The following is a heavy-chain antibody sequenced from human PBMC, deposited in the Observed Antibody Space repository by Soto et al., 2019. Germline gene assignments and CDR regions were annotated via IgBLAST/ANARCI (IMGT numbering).Heavy chain of an antibody. CDR3: ARFDPENYGYIDY. J-gene: IGHJ4*02. CDR1: GGSISSGGYY. CDR2: IYYSGST. D-gene: IGHD4-17*01. V-gene: IGHV4-31*03. Sequence: SETLSLTCTVSGGSISSGGYYWSWIRQHPGKGLEWIGYIYYSGSTYYNPSLKSRVTISVDTSKNQFSLKLSSVTAADTAGYYCARFDPENYGYIDYWGQGTLVTVSS.